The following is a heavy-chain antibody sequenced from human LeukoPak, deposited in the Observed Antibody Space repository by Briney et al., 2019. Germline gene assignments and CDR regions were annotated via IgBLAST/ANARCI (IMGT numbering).Heavy chain of an antibody. Sequence: SPGGSLRLSCAASGFTFSSYSMNWVRQAPGKGLEWVSSISGSSSYIYYADSVKGRFTISRDNAKNSLYLQMNSLRAEETAVYYCARDVYSSSSEFDYWGQGTLVTVSS. CDR3: ARDVYSSSSEFDY. CDR1: GFTFSSYS. D-gene: IGHD6-6*01. J-gene: IGHJ4*02. V-gene: IGHV3-21*01. CDR2: ISGSSSYI.